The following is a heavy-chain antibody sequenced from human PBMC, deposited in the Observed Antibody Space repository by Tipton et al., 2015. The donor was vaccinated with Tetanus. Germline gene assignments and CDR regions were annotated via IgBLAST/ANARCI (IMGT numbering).Heavy chain of an antibody. V-gene: IGHV1-2*02. J-gene: IGHJ6*02. Sequence: QVQLVQSGAEVKKPGASVKVSCKASGYTFTGYYMYWVRQAPGQGLEWMGWIDPNSGGTVYAQKFQGRVTMTRDTSISTAYMELRSLRSDDTAVYYCARDRGDYIYYGMDAWGPGTAVTVS. D-gene: IGHD3-22*01. CDR1: GYTFTGYY. CDR2: IDPNSGGT. CDR3: ARDRGDYIYYGMDA.